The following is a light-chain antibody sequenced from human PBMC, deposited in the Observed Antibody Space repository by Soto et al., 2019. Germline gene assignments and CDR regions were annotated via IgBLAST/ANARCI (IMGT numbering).Light chain of an antibody. CDR3: QQRSNWPPT. V-gene: IGKV3-11*01. J-gene: IGKJ5*01. CDR2: DAS. CDR1: QSVSSDY. Sequence: EIVLTQSPGTLSLSPGERATLSCRASQSVSSDYLAWYQQKPGQAPRLLIYDASNRATGIPARFSGSGSGTDFTLTISSLEPEDFAVYYCQQRSNWPPTFGQGTRLENK.